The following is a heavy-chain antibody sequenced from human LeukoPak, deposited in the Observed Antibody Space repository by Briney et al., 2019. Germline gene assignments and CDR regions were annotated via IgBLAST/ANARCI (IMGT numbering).Heavy chain of an antibody. D-gene: IGHD5-18*01. CDR3: ASRGYTYELDY. CDR2: ISSSGSAI. Sequence: PGGSLRLSCAASGFTFSNYDMNWVRQAPGEGLEWISYISSSGSAIYYADFVKGRFTISRDNAKNSLYLQMNSLRAEDTAVYYCASRGYTYELDYWGQGTLVTVSS. V-gene: IGHV3-48*03. CDR1: GFTFSNYD. J-gene: IGHJ4*02.